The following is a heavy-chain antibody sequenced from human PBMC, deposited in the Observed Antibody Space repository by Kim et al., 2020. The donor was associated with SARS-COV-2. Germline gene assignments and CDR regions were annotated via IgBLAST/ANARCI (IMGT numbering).Heavy chain of an antibody. V-gene: IGHV1-69*01. CDR3: ANTRVRSPRYYYGMDV. Sequence: RVKGRATITDDDTTSTAYMEMSSLRSEDTAVYYCANTRVRSPRYYYGMDVWGQGTTVTVSS. D-gene: IGHD3-10*01. J-gene: IGHJ6*02.